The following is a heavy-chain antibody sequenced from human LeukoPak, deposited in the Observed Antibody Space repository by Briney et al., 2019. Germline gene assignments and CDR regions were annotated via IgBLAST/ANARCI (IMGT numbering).Heavy chain of an antibody. CDR1: GFTFSSYG. CDR3: AKPGASGSSSNWFDS. Sequence: PGGSLRLSCAASGFTFSSYGMSWVRQAPGKGLEWVSAISGSGGSTYYADSVKGRFTISRDNSKNTLYLEMNSLRLEDTAIYYCAKPGASGSSSNWFDSWGQGTLVTVSS. CDR2: ISGSGGST. V-gene: IGHV3-23*01. D-gene: IGHD3-10*01. J-gene: IGHJ5*01.